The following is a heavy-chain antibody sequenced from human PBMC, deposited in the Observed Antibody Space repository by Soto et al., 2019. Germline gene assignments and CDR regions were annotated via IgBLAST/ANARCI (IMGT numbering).Heavy chain of an antibody. CDR1: VYSFTSYW. D-gene: IGHD2-2*01. CDR2: IDPSDSYT. V-gene: IGHV5-10-1*01. J-gene: IGHJ6*02. CDR3: ASERIVVVPAASQNYYYYYGMDV. Sequence: GESLKISCKGSVYSFTSYWISWVRQMPGKGLEWMGRIDPSDSYTNYSPSFQGHVTISADKSISTAYLQWSSLKASDTAMYYCASERIVVVPAASQNYYYYYGMDVWGQGTTVTVSS.